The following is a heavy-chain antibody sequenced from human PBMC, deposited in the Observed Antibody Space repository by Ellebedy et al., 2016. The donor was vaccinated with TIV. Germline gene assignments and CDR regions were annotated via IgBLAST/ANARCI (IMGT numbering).Heavy chain of an antibody. Sequence: GSLRLSCTVSGGSVSSGSHYWNWIRQPPGKGLEWIGYSYYIGTTNYNPSLKSRVTISEDTSKNQFSLRLTSVTAAETAVYYCAGGSYTPYGMDVWGRGTTVIVSS. V-gene: IGHV4-61*01. CDR1: GGSVSSGSHY. CDR3: AGGSYTPYGMDV. D-gene: IGHD3-10*01. CDR2: SYYIGTT. J-gene: IGHJ6*02.